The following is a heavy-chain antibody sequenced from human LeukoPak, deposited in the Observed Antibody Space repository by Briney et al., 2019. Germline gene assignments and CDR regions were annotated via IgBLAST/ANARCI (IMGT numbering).Heavy chain of an antibody. CDR2: ISAYNGNT. D-gene: IGHD3-22*01. CDR3: ARVPRDYYDSSGPLRSYGMDV. CDR1: GYTFTSYG. Sequence: EASVKVSCKASGYTFTSYGISWVRQAPGQGLEWMGWISAYNGNTNYAQKLQGRVTMTTDTSTSTAYMELRSLRSDDTAVYYCARVPRDYYDSSGPLRSYGMDVWGQGTTVTVSS. V-gene: IGHV1-18*01. J-gene: IGHJ6*02.